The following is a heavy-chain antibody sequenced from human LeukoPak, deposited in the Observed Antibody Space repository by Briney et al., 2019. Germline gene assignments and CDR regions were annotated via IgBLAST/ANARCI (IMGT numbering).Heavy chain of an antibody. CDR3: ARGPTNGQAFDY. V-gene: IGHV3-7*01. CDR2: IREDGSQK. Sequence: GGSLRLSCAASGFTFSDYSMNWVRQAPGKGLEWVASIREDGSQKSAVDSVRGRFTIARDNAKNSVYLQMDSLRAEDTAVYYCARGPTNGQAFDYWGQGTLVSVSS. D-gene: IGHD2-8*01. CDR1: GFTFSDYS. J-gene: IGHJ4*02.